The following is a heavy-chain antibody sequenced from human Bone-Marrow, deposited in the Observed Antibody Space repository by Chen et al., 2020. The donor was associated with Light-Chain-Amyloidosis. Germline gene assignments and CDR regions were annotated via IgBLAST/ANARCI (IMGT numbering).Heavy chain of an antibody. CDR2: LNDDGSVV. CDR3: VRDLVGGEDY. J-gene: IGHJ4*02. D-gene: IGHD2-15*01. Sequence: EVQRVESGGGLVQPGGSLRLSGAAAGFTFSKYWMHWVRQAPGKGPVWVSRLNDDGSVVTYADSVQGRFTISRDNAKNTMYLQMYSLRAEDTAVYYCVRDLVGGEDYWGQGTRVTVSS. CDR1: GFTFSKYW. V-gene: IGHV3-74*02.